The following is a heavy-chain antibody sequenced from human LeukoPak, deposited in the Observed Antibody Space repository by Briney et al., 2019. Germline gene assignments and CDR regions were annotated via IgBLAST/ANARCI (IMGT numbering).Heavy chain of an antibody. V-gene: IGHV4-31*03. CDR2: IYNSGST. J-gene: IGHJ4*02. CDR3: ARGAPPDS. CDR1: GASFNTGDYY. Sequence: PSQTLSLTCIVSGASFNTGDYYWNWIRQHPGKGLEWIGYIYNSGSTYYNPSLGSRVTISVDTSKNHFSLRLTSVTAADSAVYYCARGAPPDSWGQGTLVTVSS.